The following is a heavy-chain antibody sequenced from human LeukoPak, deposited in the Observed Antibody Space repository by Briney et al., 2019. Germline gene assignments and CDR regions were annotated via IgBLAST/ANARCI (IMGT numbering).Heavy chain of an antibody. CDR1: GFTFSSYE. V-gene: IGHV3-48*03. Sequence: PGGSLRLSCAASGFTFSSYEMNWVRQAPEKGLEWVSYISSSGSTIYYADSVKGRFTISRDNAKNSLYLQMNSLRAEDTALYYCARRTQGEYSSSWYWVNYYYYMDVWGKGTTVTVSS. D-gene: IGHD6-13*01. CDR2: ISSSGSTI. J-gene: IGHJ6*03. CDR3: ARRTQGEYSSSWYWVNYYYYMDV.